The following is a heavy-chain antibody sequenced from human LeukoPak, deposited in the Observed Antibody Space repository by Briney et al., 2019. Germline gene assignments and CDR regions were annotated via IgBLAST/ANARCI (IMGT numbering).Heavy chain of an antibody. Sequence: SETLSLTCTVSGGSISSSSYYWGWIRQPPGKGLEWIGSIYYSGSTNYNPSLKSRVTISVDTSNNHFSLNLNSVTAADTAVYYCARGVRGYSVRDWVQVTLVNVS. CDR3: ARGVRGYSVRD. V-gene: IGHV4-39*02. D-gene: IGHD5-18*01. J-gene: IGHJ4*02. CDR1: GGSISSSSYY. CDR2: IYYSGST.